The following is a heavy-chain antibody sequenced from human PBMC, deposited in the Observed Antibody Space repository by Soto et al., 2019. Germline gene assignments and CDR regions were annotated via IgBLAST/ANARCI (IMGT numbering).Heavy chain of an antibody. CDR2: IKQDGSEK. CDR1: RLSFISYW. Sequence: GGTLRLSCVASRLSFISYWMSWVRQAPGKGLEWVANIKQDGSEKHYVDSVKGRFTISRDNAKNSLYLQMDSLRVEDTAVYYCAATTGYSDNSGYLAPHRFDP. CDR3: AATTGYSDNSGYLAPHRFDP. J-gene: IGHJ5*02. D-gene: IGHD3-22*01. V-gene: IGHV3-7*03.